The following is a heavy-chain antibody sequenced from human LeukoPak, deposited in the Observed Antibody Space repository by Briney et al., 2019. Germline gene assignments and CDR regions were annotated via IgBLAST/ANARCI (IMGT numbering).Heavy chain of an antibody. J-gene: IGHJ6*04. CDR1: GGSISSSSYY. CDR2: IYYSGST. Sequence: SETLSLTCTVSGGSISSSSYYWGWIRQPPGKGLEWIGSIYYSGSTYYNPSLKSRVTISADTSKNQFSLKLSSVTAADTAVYYCARDLLWFGESPSGPMDVWGKGTTVTVSS. D-gene: IGHD3-10*01. CDR3: ARDLLWFGESPSGPMDV. V-gene: IGHV4-39*07.